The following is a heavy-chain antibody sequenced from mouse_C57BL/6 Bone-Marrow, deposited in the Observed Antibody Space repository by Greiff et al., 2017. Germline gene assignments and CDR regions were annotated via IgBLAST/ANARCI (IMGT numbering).Heavy chain of an antibody. D-gene: IGHD2-9*01. J-gene: IGHJ2*01. V-gene: IGHV1-20*01. Sequence: EVQLQQSGPELVKPGDSVKISCKASGYSFTGYFMNWVMQSHGKSLEWIGRINPYNGDTFYNQKFKGKATLTVDKSSSTAHMGLRSLTSEDSAVYYCASSYYGYEDFGYWGQGTTLTVSS. CDR3: ASSYYGYEDFGY. CDR2: INPYNGDT. CDR1: GYSFTGYF.